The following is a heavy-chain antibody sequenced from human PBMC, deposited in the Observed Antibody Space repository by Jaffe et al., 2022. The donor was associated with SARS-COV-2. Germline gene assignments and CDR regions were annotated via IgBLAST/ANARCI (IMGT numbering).Heavy chain of an antibody. CDR1: GYTFTSYA. J-gene: IGHJ4*02. CDR3: ARFLELDTNFDY. Sequence: QVQLVQSGAEVKKPGASVKVSCKASGYTFTSYAMHWVRQAPGQRLEWMGWINAGNGNTKYSQKFQGRVTITRDTSASTAYMELSSLRSEDTAVYYCARFLELDTNFDYWGQGTLVTVSS. CDR2: INAGNGNT. V-gene: IGHV1-3*01. D-gene: IGHD1-7*01.